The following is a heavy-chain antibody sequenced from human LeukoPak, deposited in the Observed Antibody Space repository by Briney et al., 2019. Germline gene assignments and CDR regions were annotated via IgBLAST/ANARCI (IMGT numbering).Heavy chain of an antibody. J-gene: IGHJ4*02. CDR3: AREYSSGWELL. D-gene: IGHD6-19*01. V-gene: IGHV3-64*01. Sequence: EPGGSLRLSCAASGFTFSSYAMHWVRQAPGKGLEYVSAISSNGGSTYYANSVKGRFTISRDNSKNTLYLQMGSLRAEDTAVYYCAREYSSGWELLWGQGTLVTVSS. CDR1: GFTFSSYA. CDR2: ISSNGGST.